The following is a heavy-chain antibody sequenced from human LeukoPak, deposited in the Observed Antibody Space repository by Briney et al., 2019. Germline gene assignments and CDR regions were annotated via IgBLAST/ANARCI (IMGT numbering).Heavy chain of an antibody. CDR1: GFTFSNFW. D-gene: IGHD5-18*01. CDR3: AKEGDKAMVNDAFNI. J-gene: IGHJ3*02. V-gene: IGHV3-7*01. Sequence: GGSLRLSCTASGFTFSNFWMGWVRQAPGKGLEWVANIKQDGSEKYYVDSVKGRFTISRDNAKNSLYLQMNSLRAEDTAVYYCAKEGDKAMVNDAFNIWGQGKMVTVS. CDR2: IKQDGSEK.